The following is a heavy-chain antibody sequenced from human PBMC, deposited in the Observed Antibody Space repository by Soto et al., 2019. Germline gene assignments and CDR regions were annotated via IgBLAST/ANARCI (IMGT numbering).Heavy chain of an antibody. D-gene: IGHD5-12*01. J-gene: IGHJ5*01. CDR3: ARSPRRVEESAYAGGWCDS. CDR1: GYTFTPVA. Sequence: AAVHVSCQASGYTFTPVAIHWVPLAPGHGLEWMGWMNPNSGNTGYPQKFQGRFTMTSNTSISMAYMEVGSLRCADTAVSYCARSPRRVEESAYAGGWCDSWGQGTRVTVYS. CDR2: MNPNSGNT. V-gene: IGHV1-8*01.